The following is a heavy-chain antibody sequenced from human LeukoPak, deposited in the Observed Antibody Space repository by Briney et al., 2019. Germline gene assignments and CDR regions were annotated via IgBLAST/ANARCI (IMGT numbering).Heavy chain of an antibody. CDR3: AKRAWRGLVGTTGEFDY. V-gene: IGHV3-23*01. D-gene: IGHD1-26*01. CDR2: ISGRGGTT. J-gene: IGHJ4*02. CDR1: GFTFSIYA. Sequence: GGALRLSCAASGFTFSIYAVTWVRQAPGKGLGWVSAISGRGGTTYYADSVRGRFTISRDNSKNTLYLQMNRLRDESTPVYYCAKRAWRGLVGTTGEFDYWGQGTLVTVSS.